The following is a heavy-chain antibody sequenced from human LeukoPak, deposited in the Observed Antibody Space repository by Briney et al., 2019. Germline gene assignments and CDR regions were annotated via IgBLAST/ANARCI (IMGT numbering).Heavy chain of an antibody. D-gene: IGHD3-22*01. V-gene: IGHV3-30-3*01. CDR2: ISYDGSNK. CDR3: ARDQKTHSSGYYYSYYFDY. Sequence: PGGSLRLSCAASGFTFSSYAMHWVRQAPGKGLEGVAVISYDGSNKYYADSVKGRFTISRDNSKNTLYLQMNSLRAEDTAVYYCARDQKTHSSGYYYSYYFDYWGQGALVTVSS. CDR1: GFTFSSYA. J-gene: IGHJ4*02.